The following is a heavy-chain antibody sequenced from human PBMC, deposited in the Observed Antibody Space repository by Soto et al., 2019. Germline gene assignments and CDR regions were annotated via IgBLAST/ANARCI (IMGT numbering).Heavy chain of an antibody. J-gene: IGHJ5*02. Sequence: SETLSLTCTVSGGSINIDDYYWSWIRQSPGRGLEWIGYIYNNGNTYYNPSLASRVTISLDMTKNQFSLKLRSVTAADTAVYYCARRYCRGPSCLNWFDPWGQGSLVTVSS. CDR3: ARRYCRGPSCLNWFDP. CDR1: GGSINIDDYY. CDR2: IYNNGNT. D-gene: IGHD2-2*01. V-gene: IGHV4-30-4*01.